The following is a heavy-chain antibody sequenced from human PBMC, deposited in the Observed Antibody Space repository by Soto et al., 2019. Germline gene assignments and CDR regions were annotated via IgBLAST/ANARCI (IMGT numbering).Heavy chain of an antibody. CDR2: INHSGST. CDR3: ARVGHLRRLDY. Sequence: PSETLSLTCAVYGGSFSGYYWSWIRQPPGKGLEWIGEINHSGSTNYNPSLKSRVTISVDTSKNQFSLKLSSVTAADTAAYYCARVGHLRRLDYWGQGTLVTVSS. J-gene: IGHJ4*02. D-gene: IGHD5-12*01. CDR1: GGSFSGYY. V-gene: IGHV4-34*01.